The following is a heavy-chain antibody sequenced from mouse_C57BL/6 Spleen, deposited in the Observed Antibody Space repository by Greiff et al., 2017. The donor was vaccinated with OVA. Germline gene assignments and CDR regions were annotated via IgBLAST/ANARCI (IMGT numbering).Heavy chain of an antibody. Sequence: VQLQQSGAELVRPGASVTLSCKASGYTFTDYEMHWVKQTPVHGLEWIGAIDPETGGTAYNQKFKGKAILTADKSSSTAYMELRSLTSEDSAVYYCTRSRVVAYYFDYWGQGTTLTVSS. D-gene: IGHD1-1*01. V-gene: IGHV1-15*01. J-gene: IGHJ2*01. CDR1: GYTFTDYE. CDR2: IDPETGGT. CDR3: TRSRVVAYYFDY.